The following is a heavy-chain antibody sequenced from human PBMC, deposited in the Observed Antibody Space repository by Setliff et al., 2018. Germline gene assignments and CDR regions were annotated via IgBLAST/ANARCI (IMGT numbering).Heavy chain of an antibody. J-gene: IGHJ4*02. D-gene: IGHD3-3*01. CDR3: ARDRITIFGVVIPFDY. CDR2: IYYSGST. CDR1: GGSISSRSYY. Sequence: SETLSLTCTVSGGSISSRSYYWGWIRQPPGKGLEWIGSIYYSGSTYYNPSLKSRVTISVDTSKNQFSLKLSSVAADTAVYYCARDRITIFGVVIPFDYWGQGTLVTVSS. V-gene: IGHV4-39*07.